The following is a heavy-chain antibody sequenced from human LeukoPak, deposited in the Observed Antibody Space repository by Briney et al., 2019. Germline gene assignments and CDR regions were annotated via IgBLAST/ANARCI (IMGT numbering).Heavy chain of an antibody. D-gene: IGHD4-11*01. CDR1: GFTFSSYG. J-gene: IGHJ5*02. Sequence: PGRSLRLSCAACGFTFSSYGMHWVRQAPGKGMEWVAVIWYDGSNKYYADSVKGRFTISRDNSKNTLYLQMNSLRAEDTAVYYCARELHGWFDPWGQGTLVTVSS. CDR3: ARELHGWFDP. V-gene: IGHV3-33*01. CDR2: IWYDGSNK.